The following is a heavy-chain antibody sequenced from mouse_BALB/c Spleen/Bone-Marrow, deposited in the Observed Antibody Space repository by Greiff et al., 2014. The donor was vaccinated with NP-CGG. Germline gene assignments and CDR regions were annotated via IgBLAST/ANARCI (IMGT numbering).Heavy chain of an antibody. J-gene: IGHJ3*01. CDR1: GFSLTSYG. CDR3: ARGSTTATFAY. D-gene: IGHD1-2*01. Sequence: VKLMESGPGLVAPSQSLSITCTVSGFSLTSYGVHWVRQPPGKGLEWLGVIWAGGSTNYNSALMSRLSISKDNSKSQVFLKMNSLQADDTAMYYCARGSTTATFAYWGQGTLVTVSA. CDR2: IWAGGST. V-gene: IGHV2-9*02.